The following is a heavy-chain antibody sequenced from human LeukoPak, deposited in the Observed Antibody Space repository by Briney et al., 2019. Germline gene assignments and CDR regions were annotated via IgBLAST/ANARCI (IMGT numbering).Heavy chain of an antibody. CDR2: ISWDGGST. D-gene: IGHD4-17*01. J-gene: IGHJ4*02. Sequence: GGSLRLSCAAYGFTFDDYTMHWVRQAPGKGLEWVSLISWDGGSTYYADSVKGRFTISRDNSKNSLYLQMNSLRTEDTALYYCAKDATAQEADYFDYWGQGTLVTVSS. CDR1: GFTFDDYT. CDR3: AKDATAQEADYFDY. V-gene: IGHV3-43*01.